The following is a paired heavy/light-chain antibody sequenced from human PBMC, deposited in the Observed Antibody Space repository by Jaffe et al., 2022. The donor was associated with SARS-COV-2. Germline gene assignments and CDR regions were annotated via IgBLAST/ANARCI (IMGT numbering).Light chain of an antibody. V-gene: IGKV3-15*01. CDR2: GAS. CDR3: QQYNNWYT. J-gene: IGKJ2*01. Sequence: EIVMTQSPATLSVSPGERATLSCRASQSVSTKLAWYQHKPGQAPRLLIYGASTRATGVPARFSGSGSGTEFSLTISSLQSEDFAIYYCQQYNNWYTFGQGTNLEIK. CDR1: QSVSTK.
Heavy chain of an antibody. CDR1: GDSVSSNSAT. J-gene: IGHJ2*01. V-gene: IGHV6-1*01. CDR3: SRGVPVSHWWFDL. D-gene: IGHD2-2*01. CDR2: TYYRSGWYN. Sequence: QVQLQQSGPGLVKPSLTLSLTCAISGDSVSSNSATWNWIRQSPSRGLEWLGRTYYRSGWYNDYAVSVKSRITITPDTSKNQFSLQLDSVTPEDTAVYYCSRGVPVSHWWFDLWGRGTLVTVSS.